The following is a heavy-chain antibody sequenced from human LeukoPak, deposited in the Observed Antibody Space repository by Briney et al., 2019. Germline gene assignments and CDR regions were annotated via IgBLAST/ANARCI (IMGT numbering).Heavy chain of an antibody. V-gene: IGHV3-23*01. CDR2: ISDSALTT. CDR3: ARSSGGLDYYYYMDV. D-gene: IGHD6-19*01. CDR1: GFTFSSYP. Sequence: GSLRLSCAASGFTFSSYPMSWVRPTPGKGLEWVSRISDSALTTDYTDSVKGRFTISRDNSKNTLYLQMNSLRPEDTALYYCARSSGGLDYYYYMDVWGKGTTVAVSS. J-gene: IGHJ6*03.